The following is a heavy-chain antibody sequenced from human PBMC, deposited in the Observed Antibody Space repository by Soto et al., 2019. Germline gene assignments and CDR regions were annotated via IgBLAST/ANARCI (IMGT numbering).Heavy chain of an antibody. CDR1: GYTFTGYY. D-gene: IGHD2-2*01. J-gene: IGHJ4*02. CDR3: ARDSGTSCYDY. CDR2: INPNSGGT. V-gene: IGHV1-2*04. Sequence: ASVKDSCKASGYTFTGYYMHWVRQAPGQGLEWMGWINPNSGGTNYAQKFQGWVTMTRDTSISTAYMELSRLRSDDTAVYYCARDSGTSCYDYWGQGTLVTVSS.